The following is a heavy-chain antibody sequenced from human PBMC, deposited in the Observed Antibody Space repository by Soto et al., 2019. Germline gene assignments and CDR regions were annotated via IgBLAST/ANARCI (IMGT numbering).Heavy chain of an antibody. CDR2: IWYDGSNK. D-gene: IGHD6-6*01. Sequence: GGSLRLSCAASGFTFSSYGMHWVRQAPGKXLEWVAVIWYDGSNKYYADSVKGRFTISRDNSKNTLYLQMNSLRAEDTAVYYCARDYSRSSSSINNRFDPWGQGTLVTVSS. J-gene: IGHJ5*02. CDR3: ARDYSRSSSSINNRFDP. CDR1: GFTFSSYG. V-gene: IGHV3-33*01.